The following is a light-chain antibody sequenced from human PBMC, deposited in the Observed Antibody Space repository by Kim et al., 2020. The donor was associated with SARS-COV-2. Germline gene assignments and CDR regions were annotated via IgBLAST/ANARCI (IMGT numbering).Light chain of an antibody. CDR1: QSVSTN. V-gene: IGKV3-15*01. CDR2: GAS. Sequence: VSPGERATLSCRASQSVSTNLAWYQQKPGQAPRLLIKGASTRATGIAARFSGSGSGTEFTLTISSLQSEDFAFYYCQQYNQLPLTFGGGTKVDIK. CDR3: QQYNQLPLT. J-gene: IGKJ4*01.